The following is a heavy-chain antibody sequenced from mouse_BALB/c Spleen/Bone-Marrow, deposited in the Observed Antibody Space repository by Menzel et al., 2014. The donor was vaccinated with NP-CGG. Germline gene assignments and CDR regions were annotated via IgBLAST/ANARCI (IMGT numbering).Heavy chain of an antibody. CDR2: INSNGGIT. D-gene: IGHD3-2*02. J-gene: IGHJ2*01. CDR1: GFTFSNYG. CDR3: AKNQEAFDY. V-gene: IGHV5-6-3*01. Sequence: VQLKQSGGGLVQPGGSLKLSCAASGFTFSNYGMSWVRQTPDKRLELVATINSNGGITYYPDSVKGRFTISRDNAKNTLYLQMSSLKSEDTAMYYCAKNQEAFDYWGQGTTLTVSS.